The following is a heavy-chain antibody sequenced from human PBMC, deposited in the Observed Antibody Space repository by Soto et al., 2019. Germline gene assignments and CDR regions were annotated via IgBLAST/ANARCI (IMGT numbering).Heavy chain of an antibody. D-gene: IGHD6-19*01. CDR1: GYTFTSYG. CDR2: SSAYNGNT. V-gene: IGHV1-18*01. CDR3: ATDLGGSGWYSPSNWFDP. J-gene: IGHJ5*02. Sequence: ASVKASCSAAGYTFTSYGISWVRQAPGQGLERVGCSSAYNGNTNYAQKFQGRVTMTTDASTSTAYMELRNQISDDTAAYYCATDLGGSGWYSPSNWFDPWGQGTLVTVSS.